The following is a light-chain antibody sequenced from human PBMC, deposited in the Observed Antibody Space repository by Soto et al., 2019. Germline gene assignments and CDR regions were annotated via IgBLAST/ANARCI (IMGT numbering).Light chain of an antibody. CDR1: QSVSIK. CDR2: DTS. J-gene: IGKJ5*01. CDR3: QQYNNWPPIT. V-gene: IGKV3-15*01. Sequence: EIVLTQSPATLSVSPGETATLSCRASQSVSIKLAWYQQKPGQAPRLIIYDTSTRATGIPARFSGSGSGTEFTLTISSLQSEDFAVYYCQQYNNWPPITCGQGTRLEIK.